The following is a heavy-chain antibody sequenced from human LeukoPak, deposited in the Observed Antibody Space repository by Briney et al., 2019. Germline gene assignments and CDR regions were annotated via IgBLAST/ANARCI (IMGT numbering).Heavy chain of an antibody. Sequence: GGSLRLSCAASGFTFSNYAMNWVRQAPGKGLEWVSVIYSSGGTRYYADSVKGRFTISRDNSKNTLYLQINSLRAEDTAVYYCARGVTRYCSSTSCYYFDYWGQGTLVTVSS. D-gene: IGHD2-2*01. CDR1: GFTFSNYA. CDR3: ARGVTRYCSSTSCYYFDY. CDR2: IYSSGGTR. J-gene: IGHJ4*02. V-gene: IGHV3-23*05.